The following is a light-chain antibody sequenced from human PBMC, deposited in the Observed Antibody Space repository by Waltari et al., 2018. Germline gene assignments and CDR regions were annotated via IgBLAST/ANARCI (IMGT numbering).Light chain of an antibody. CDR3: TAWDDSLIGRV. CDR1: RSHIGSDN. V-gene: IGLV1-44*01. J-gene: IGLJ2*01. CDR2: SNN. Sequence: QSVLPQPPSASGTPGPRVTLSCSGSRSHIGSDNVNWYQQLPGTAPKLLIYSNNQRPSGVPDRFSGSKSGTSASLVISGLQSEDEADYYCTAWDDSLIGRVFGGGTKLTVL.